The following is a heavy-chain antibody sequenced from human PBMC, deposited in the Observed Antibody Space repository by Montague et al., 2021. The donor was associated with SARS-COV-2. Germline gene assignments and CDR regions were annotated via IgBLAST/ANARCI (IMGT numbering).Heavy chain of an antibody. CDR3: ARVFPWWLQFDPYFDY. Sequence: SETLSLTCTVSGGSISSDYWSWIRQPPAEELEWFGYSYYSGGTTYNPPPQRRVTISVDTSKNQLSLKLRTVTAADTAADYCARVFPWWLQFDPYFDYWGQGTLVTVSS. CDR1: GGSISSDY. D-gene: IGHD5-24*01. J-gene: IGHJ4*02. CDR2: SYYSGGT. V-gene: IGHV4-59*01.